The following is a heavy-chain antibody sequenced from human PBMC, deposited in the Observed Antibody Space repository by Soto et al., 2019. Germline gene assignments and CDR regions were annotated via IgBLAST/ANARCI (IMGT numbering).Heavy chain of an antibody. J-gene: IGHJ6*02. Sequence: XVSLRLSCAASGFTFSDAWMTWVRQAAGKGLEWVGRVKSKTDGGTTDYAAPVKGRFTISRDDSKNTLSLQMNSLKTEDTAVYYCTTENIVVVPGAHYYYNYGMDVWGQGTTVTVSS. CDR3: TTENIVVVPGAHYYYNYGMDV. CDR1: GFTFSDAW. CDR2: VKSKTDGGTT. D-gene: IGHD2-2*01. V-gene: IGHV3-15*01.